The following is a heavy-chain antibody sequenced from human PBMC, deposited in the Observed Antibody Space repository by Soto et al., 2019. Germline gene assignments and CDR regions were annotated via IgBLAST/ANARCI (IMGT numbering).Heavy chain of an antibody. CDR2: VYYTGST. J-gene: IGHJ4*02. Sequence: SETQPLTCTDAGNANSTVYWSWMRQSPGKELEWLGYVYYTGSTNYNPSLKSRVTISVDRSKNQFSLKLTSANAADTAVYYCARGRTVRNYADDSSDYFYFFDYWGLGTQVTVSS. V-gene: IGHV4-59*01. D-gene: IGHD3-22*01. CDR1: GNANSTVY. CDR3: ARGRTVRNYADDSSDYFYFFDY.